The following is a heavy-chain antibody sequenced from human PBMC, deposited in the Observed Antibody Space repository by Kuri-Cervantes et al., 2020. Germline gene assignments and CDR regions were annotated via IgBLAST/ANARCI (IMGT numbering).Heavy chain of an antibody. D-gene: IGHD3-10*02. Sequence: SESLSLTCTVSGGSISRSSYYWGWIRQPPGKGLEWIGSMYLSGSTYYNPSLKSRVTISVDTSKNQFSLKLSSVTAADTAVYYCASGAMVGGFDYWGQGTLVTVSS. CDR2: MYLSGST. J-gene: IGHJ4*02. CDR3: ASGAMVGGFDY. V-gene: IGHV4-39*01. CDR1: GGSISRSSYY.